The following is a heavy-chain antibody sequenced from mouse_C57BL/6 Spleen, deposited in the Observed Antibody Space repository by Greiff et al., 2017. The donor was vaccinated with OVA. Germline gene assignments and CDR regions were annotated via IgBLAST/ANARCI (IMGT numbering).Heavy chain of an antibody. CDR2: IDPETGGT. D-gene: IGHD1-1*01. Sequence: QVQLKESGAELVRPGASVTLSCKASGYTFTDYEMHWVKQTPVHGLEWIGAIDPETGGTAYNQKFKGKAILTADKSSSTAYMELRSLTSEDSAVYYCTRTPIYYYGSSHWYFDVWGTGTTVTVSS. V-gene: IGHV1-15*01. CDR3: TRTPIYYYGSSHWYFDV. CDR1: GYTFTDYE. J-gene: IGHJ1*03.